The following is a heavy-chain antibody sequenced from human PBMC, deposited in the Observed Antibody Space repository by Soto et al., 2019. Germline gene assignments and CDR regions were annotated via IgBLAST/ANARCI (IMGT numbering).Heavy chain of an antibody. CDR3: ARRRGKLVSDYYYYYMDV. J-gene: IGHJ6*03. CDR1: GGSISSSSYY. Sequence: PSETLSLTCTVSGGSISSSSYYWGWIRQPPGKGLEWIGSIYYSGSTYYNPSLKSRVTISVDTSKNHFSLKLSSVTAADTAVYYCARRRGKLVSDYYYYYMDVWGKGTTVTVSS. CDR2: IYYSGST. V-gene: IGHV4-39*01. D-gene: IGHD6-6*01.